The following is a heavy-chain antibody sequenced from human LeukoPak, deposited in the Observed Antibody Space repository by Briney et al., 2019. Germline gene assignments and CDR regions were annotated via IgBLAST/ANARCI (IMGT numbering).Heavy chain of an antibody. CDR1: GGSISSGGYS. V-gene: IGHV4-30-2*01. CDR3: ARVGERTGD. Sequence: SETLSLTCAVSGGSISSGGYSWSWIRQPPGKGLEWIGYIYHSGSTYYNPSLKSRVTISVDRSKNQFSLKLSSVTAADTAVYYCARVGERTGDWGQGTLVTVSS. J-gene: IGHJ4*02. CDR2: IYHSGST. D-gene: IGHD1-1*01.